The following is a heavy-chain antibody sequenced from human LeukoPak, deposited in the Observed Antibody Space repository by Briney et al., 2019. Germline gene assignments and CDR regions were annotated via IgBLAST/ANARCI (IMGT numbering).Heavy chain of an antibody. V-gene: IGHV1-18*01. Sequence: ASVKVSCKASGYTFTSYGISWVRQAPGQGREWVGWISAYNGNTNYAQKLQGRVTMTTDTSTSTAYMELRSLRSDDTAVYYCARGGSGYSPDDAFDIWGQGTMVTVSS. CDR2: ISAYNGNT. J-gene: IGHJ3*02. D-gene: IGHD3-22*01. CDR3: ARGGSGYSPDDAFDI. CDR1: GYTFTSYG.